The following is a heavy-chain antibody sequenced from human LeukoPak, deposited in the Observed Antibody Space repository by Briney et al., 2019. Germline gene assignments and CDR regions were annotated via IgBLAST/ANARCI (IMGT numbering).Heavy chain of an antibody. CDR3: ARGKGDDFRWFDP. D-gene: IGHD3-3*01. J-gene: IGHJ5*02. CDR2: INPNSGGT. V-gene: IGHV1-2*02. Sequence: ASVKVCCKASGYTFTGYYMHWVRQAPGQGLEWMGWINPNSGGTKYAQKFQGRVTMTRDTSISTAYMELSRLRSDDTAVYYCARGKGDDFRWFDPWGQGTLFTVPS. CDR1: GYTFTGYY.